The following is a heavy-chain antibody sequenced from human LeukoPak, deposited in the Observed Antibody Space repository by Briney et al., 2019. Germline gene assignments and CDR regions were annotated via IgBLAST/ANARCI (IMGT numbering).Heavy chain of an antibody. CDR1: GFSLRDYG. D-gene: IGHD1-26*01. CDR2: IWSDGSKK. V-gene: IGHV3-33*01. Sequence: PGRSLRLSCAASGFSLRDYGMYWVRQAPGKGLEWVSIIWSDGSKKYYGDSVKGRFTISRDDSKNTLYLQMNSLRAEDTAVYYCAREGTYFRGMDVWGQGTTVTVSS. CDR3: AREGTYFRGMDV. J-gene: IGHJ6*02.